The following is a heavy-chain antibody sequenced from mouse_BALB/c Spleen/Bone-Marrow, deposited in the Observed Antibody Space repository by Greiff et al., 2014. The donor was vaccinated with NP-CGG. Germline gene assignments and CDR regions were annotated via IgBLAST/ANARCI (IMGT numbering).Heavy chain of an antibody. CDR2: ISDGGSYT. V-gene: IGHV5-4*02. CDR3: ARDYYGSSYIGY. D-gene: IGHD1-1*01. Sequence: EVKLVESGGGLVKPGGSLKLSCAASGFTFSNYYVYWVRQTPEKRLEWVATISDGGSYTYYPDSVKGRFTISRDNANNNLYLQMSSLKSEDTAMYYCARDYYGSSYIGYWGQGTLVTVST. CDR1: GFTFSNYY. J-gene: IGHJ3*01.